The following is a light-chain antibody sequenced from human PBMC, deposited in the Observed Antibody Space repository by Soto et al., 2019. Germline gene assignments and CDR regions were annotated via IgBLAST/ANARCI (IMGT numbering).Light chain of an antibody. CDR3: SSYTSSSTLVV. CDR2: EVS. J-gene: IGLJ2*01. CDR1: SSDVGGYNY. Sequence: QSALTQPASVSGSPGQSITISCTGTSSDVGGYNYVSWYQRHPGKAPKLMIYEVSNRPSGVSNRFSGSKSDNTASLTISGLQAEDEADYYCSSYTSSSTLVVFGGGTKVTVL. V-gene: IGLV2-14*01.